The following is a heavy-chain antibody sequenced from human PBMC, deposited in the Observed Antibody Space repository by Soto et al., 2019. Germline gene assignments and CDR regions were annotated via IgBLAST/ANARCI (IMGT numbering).Heavy chain of an antibody. CDR3: ARASVGPPGGGSWIMPFDY. Sequence: SETLSLTCTVSGVSISNYYWSWIRQPAGKGLEWIGRIYTGGSTNYNPSLKSRVTMSTDTSKNQFSLRLTSVTAAGTAVYYCARASVGPPGGGSWIMPFDYWGQGALVTVSS. D-gene: IGHD2-15*01. CDR1: GVSISNYY. CDR2: IYTGGST. V-gene: IGHV4-4*07. J-gene: IGHJ4*02.